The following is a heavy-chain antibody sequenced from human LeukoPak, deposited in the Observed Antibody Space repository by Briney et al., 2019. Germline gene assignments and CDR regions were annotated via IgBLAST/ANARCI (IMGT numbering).Heavy chain of an antibody. V-gene: IGHV3-20*04. Sequence: GGSLRLSCAASGFTFDDYGMSWVRQAPGKGLEWVSGINWNGGSTGYADSVKGRFTISRDNSKNTLYLQMNSLRAEDTAVYYCAKETYNSYYYDSSGYYLDYWGQGTLVTVSS. CDR2: INWNGGST. D-gene: IGHD3-22*01. CDR1: GFTFDDYG. J-gene: IGHJ4*02. CDR3: AKETYNSYYYDSSGYYLDY.